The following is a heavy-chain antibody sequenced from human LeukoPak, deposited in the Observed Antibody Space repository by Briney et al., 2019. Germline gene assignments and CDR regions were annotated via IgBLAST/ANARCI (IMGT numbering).Heavy chain of an antibody. Sequence: ASVKVSCKASGGTFSSYAISWVRQAPGQGLEWMGWISAYNGNTNYAQKLQGRVTMTTDTSTSTAYMELRSLRSDDTAVYYCARVYLNGDFDYWGQGTLVTVSS. V-gene: IGHV1-18*01. CDR1: GGTFSSYA. CDR2: ISAYNGNT. CDR3: ARVYLNGDFDY. D-gene: IGHD2/OR15-2a*01. J-gene: IGHJ4*02.